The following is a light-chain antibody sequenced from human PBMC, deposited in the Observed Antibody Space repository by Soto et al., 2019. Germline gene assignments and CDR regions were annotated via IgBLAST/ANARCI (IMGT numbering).Light chain of an antibody. CDR3: QSYDSSLSGSM. Sequence: QSVLTQPPSVSGAPGQRVTISCTGSSSNIGAGYDVHWYQQLPGTAPKLLIYGNSNRPSGVPDRFSGSKSGTSASLAITGLQAEDEADCYCQSYDSSLSGSMFGGGTKLTVL. CDR2: GNS. CDR1: SSNIGAGYD. V-gene: IGLV1-40*01. J-gene: IGLJ3*02.